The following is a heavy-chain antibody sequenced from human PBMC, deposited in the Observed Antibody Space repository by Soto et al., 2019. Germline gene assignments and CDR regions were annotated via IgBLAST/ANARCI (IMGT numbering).Heavy chain of an antibody. CDR2: TYYRSKWYN. V-gene: IGHV6-1*01. Sequence: PSQTLSLTCVISGDSVSSNSAAWNWIRQSPSRGLEWLGRTYYRSKWYNDYAVSVKSRITINPDTSKNQFSLQLNSVTPEDTAVYYCARVRQWLVQGDYYYYGMDVWGQGTTVTVSS. CDR1: GDSVSSNSAA. J-gene: IGHJ6*02. D-gene: IGHD6-19*01. CDR3: ARVRQWLVQGDYYYYGMDV.